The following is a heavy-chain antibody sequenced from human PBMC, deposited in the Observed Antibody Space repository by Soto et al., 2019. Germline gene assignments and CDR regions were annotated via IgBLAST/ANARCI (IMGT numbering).Heavy chain of an antibody. Sequence: QVQLVQSGAEVKKPGASVKVSCKASGCTFTSYGISWVRQAPGQGLEWMGWISAYNGNTNYAQKLQGRVTMTTDTSTSTVYMELRSLRSDDTAVYYCARTRYQLLSYYGMDVWGQGTTVTVSS. CDR2: ISAYNGNT. D-gene: IGHD2-2*01. CDR1: GCTFTSYG. CDR3: ARTRYQLLSYYGMDV. J-gene: IGHJ6*02. V-gene: IGHV1-18*01.